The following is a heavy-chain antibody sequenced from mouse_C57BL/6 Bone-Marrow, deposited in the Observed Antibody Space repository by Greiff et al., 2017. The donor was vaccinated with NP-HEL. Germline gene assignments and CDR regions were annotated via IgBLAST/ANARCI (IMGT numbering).Heavy chain of an antibody. CDR1: GYTFTSYW. Sequence: QVQLQQPGAELVKPGASVKLSCKASGYTFTSYWMHWVKQRPGQGLEWIGMIHPTSGSTNYNEKFKSKATLTVDKSSSTAYMQLSSLPSDDAAVYYCARPYGRSPLDFEGRGTGTTVTAAS. CDR2: IHPTSGST. V-gene: IGHV1-64*01. CDR3: ARPYGRSPLDFEG. D-gene: IGHD1-1*01. J-gene: IGHJ1*03.